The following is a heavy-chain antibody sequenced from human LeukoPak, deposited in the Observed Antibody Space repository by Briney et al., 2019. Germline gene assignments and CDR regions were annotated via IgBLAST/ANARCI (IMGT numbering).Heavy chain of an antibody. CDR1: GYSFTSYW. J-gene: IGHJ5*02. CDR2: IYPGDSDT. D-gene: IGHD2-21*02. Sequence: GESLKISCKGSGYSFTSYWVGWVRQMPGKGLEWMGIIYPGDSDTRYSPSFQGQVTISADKSISTAYLQWSSLKASDTAMYYCARQIKSAYCGGDCPGGNWFDPWGQGTLVTVSS. V-gene: IGHV5-51*01. CDR3: ARQIKSAYCGGDCPGGNWFDP.